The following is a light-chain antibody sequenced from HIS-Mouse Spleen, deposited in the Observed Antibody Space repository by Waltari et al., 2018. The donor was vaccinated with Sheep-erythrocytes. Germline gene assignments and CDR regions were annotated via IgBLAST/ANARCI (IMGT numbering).Light chain of an antibody. CDR1: STDGGSYNL. J-gene: IGLJ3*02. CDR2: EGS. Sequence: QSALTQPASVSGSPGQSLTIPSTGTSTDGGSYNLVSWYQQHPGKAPKLMIYEGSKRPSGVSNRFSGSKSGNTASLTISGLQAEDEADYYCCSYAGSSTPWVFGGGTKLTVL. V-gene: IGLV2-23*01. CDR3: CSYAGSSTPWV.